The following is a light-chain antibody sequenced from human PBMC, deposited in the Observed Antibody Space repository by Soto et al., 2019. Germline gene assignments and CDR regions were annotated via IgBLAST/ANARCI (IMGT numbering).Light chain of an antibody. J-gene: IGKJ1*01. Sequence: EIVLTQSPGTLSLSPGERATLSCRASQSVSRNYLAWYQLKPGQAPRLLIYGASSRATAIPDRFSGSGSGTDFTLTISRLEPEDFAVYYCQVYGSSPRTFGPGTKVEIK. CDR1: QSVSRNY. V-gene: IGKV3-20*01. CDR3: QVYGSSPRT. CDR2: GAS.